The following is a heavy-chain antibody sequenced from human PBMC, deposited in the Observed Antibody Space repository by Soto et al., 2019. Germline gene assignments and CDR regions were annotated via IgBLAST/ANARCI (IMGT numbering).Heavy chain of an antibody. CDR1: GFSLSTSGVG. CDR3: AQTPQYDFWSGYNYGMDV. Sequence: QITLKESGPTLVKPTQTLTLTCTFSGFSLSTSGVGGGWIRQPPGKALEWLALIYWDDDKRYSPSLKSRLTXXKXXSKNQVVLTMTNMDPVDTATYYCAQTPQYDFWSGYNYGMDVWGQGTTVTVSS. CDR2: IYWDDDK. V-gene: IGHV2-5*02. J-gene: IGHJ6*02. D-gene: IGHD3-3*01.